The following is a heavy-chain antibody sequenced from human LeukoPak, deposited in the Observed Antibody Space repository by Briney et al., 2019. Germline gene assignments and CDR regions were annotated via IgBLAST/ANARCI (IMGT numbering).Heavy chain of an antibody. CDR1: SDSISSHS. CDR2: ISPSGNT. J-gene: IGHJ2*01. CDR3: ARRPYWYFDL. Sequence: PSETLSLTCSVSSDSISSHSWSWIRQPAGKRLEWIGHISPSGNTNYNPSLKSRVTMSVDTSKNHFSLKLSSVTAADTAVYYCARRPYWYFDLWGRGTLVTVSS. D-gene: IGHD6-6*01. V-gene: IGHV4-4*07.